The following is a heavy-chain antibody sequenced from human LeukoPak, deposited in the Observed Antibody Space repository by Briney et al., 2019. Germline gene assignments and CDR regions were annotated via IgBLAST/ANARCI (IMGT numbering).Heavy chain of an antibody. V-gene: IGHV4-39*07. Sequence: PSETLSLTCTVSGASISSGGYYWGWIRQPPGKGLKGFGRSYLIGGPYYNPSLKSRVTISVDTSKNQFSLKLSSVTAADTAVYYCARDLKQGPPYYYDSSERAFDYWGQGTLVTVSS. CDR2: SYLIGGP. D-gene: IGHD3-22*01. CDR3: ARDLKQGPPYYYDSSERAFDY. J-gene: IGHJ4*02. CDR1: GASISSGGYY.